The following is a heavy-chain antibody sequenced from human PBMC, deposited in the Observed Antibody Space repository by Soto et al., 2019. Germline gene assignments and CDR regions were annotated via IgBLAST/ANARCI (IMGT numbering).Heavy chain of an antibody. CDR2: IKNDGSWT. CDR3: ASGIFEVVGVFNI. J-gene: IGHJ3*02. V-gene: IGHV3-74*01. CDR1: GFAFSSYW. D-gene: IGHD3-3*01. Sequence: HPGGSLRLSCAASGFAFSSYWMHWVRQVPGKGLVWVSRIKNDGSWTTYADSVKGRFTISRDNAKNTLYLQMNSLRVEDTAVYYCASGIFEVVGVFNIWGQGTVVTVSS.